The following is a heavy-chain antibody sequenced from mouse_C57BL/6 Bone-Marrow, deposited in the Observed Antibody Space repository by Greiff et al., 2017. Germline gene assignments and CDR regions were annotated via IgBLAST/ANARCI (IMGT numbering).Heavy chain of an antibody. CDR2: IDPETGGT. J-gene: IGHJ4*01. CDR1: GYTFTDYE. Sequence: VKLMESGAELVRPGASVTLSCKASGYTFTDYEMHWVKQTPVHGLEWIGAIDPETGGTAYNQKFKGKALLTADKSSSTAYMELRSLTSEDSAVYYCTREMDYWGQGTSVTVSS. CDR3: TREMDY. V-gene: IGHV1-15*01.